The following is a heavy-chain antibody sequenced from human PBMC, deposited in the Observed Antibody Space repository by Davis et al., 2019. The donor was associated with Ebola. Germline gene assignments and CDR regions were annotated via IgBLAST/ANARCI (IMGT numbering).Heavy chain of an antibody. V-gene: IGHV1-46*01. CDR3: ARESSGSSGWLPAPGIFDY. CDR1: GYTFTSYY. J-gene: IGHJ4*02. D-gene: IGHD6-19*01. CDR2: INPSGGST. Sequence: ASVKVSCKASGYTFTSYYMHWVRQAPGQGLEWMGIINPSGGSTSYAQKFQGRVTMTRDTSTSTVYMELSSLRSEDTAVYYCARESSGSSGWLPAPGIFDYWGQGTLVTVSS.